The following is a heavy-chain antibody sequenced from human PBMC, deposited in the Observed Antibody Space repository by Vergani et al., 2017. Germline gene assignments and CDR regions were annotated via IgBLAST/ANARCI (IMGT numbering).Heavy chain of an antibody. CDR2: IYTSGST. J-gene: IGHJ4*02. Sequence: QVKLQESGPGLVKPSETLSLTCTVSGGSISSGSYYWSWIRQPAGKGLEWIGRIYTSGSTNYNPSLKSRVTMSVDTSKNQFSLKLSSVTAADTAVYYCATGTGRSDFDYWGRGTLVTVSS. D-gene: IGHD1-14*01. CDR1: GGSISSGSYY. CDR3: ATGTGRSDFDY. V-gene: IGHV4-61*02.